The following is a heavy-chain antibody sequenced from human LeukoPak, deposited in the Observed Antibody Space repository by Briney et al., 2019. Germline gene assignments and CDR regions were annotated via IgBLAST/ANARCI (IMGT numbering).Heavy chain of an antibody. CDR1: GFTFSSYS. CDR3: ARVRTIGLVPRVVFWYYYMDV. CDR2: ISSSSSYI. V-gene: IGHV3-21*01. J-gene: IGHJ6*03. Sequence: GGSLRLSCAASGFTFSSYSMNWVCQAPGKGMEWVSSISSSSSYIYYADSVKGRFTISRDNAKNSLYLQMNSLRAEDTAVYYCARVRTIGLVPRVVFWYYYMDVWGKGTTVTVSS. D-gene: IGHD6-19*01.